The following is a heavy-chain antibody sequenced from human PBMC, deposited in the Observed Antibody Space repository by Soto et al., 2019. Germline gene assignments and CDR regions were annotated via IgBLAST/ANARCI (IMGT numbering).Heavy chain of an antibody. CDR2: INHSGST. J-gene: IGHJ4*02. CDR3: ARLTGITSFRVVKGSCEY. V-gene: IGHV4-34*01. Sequence: SETLSLTCAVYGGSFSGYYWSWIRQPPGKGLEWIGEINHSGSTNYNPSLKSRVTISVDTSKNQFSLKLSSVTAADTAVYYCARLTGITSFRVVKGSCEYWGQGTRGTVA. D-gene: IGHD3-3*01. CDR1: GGSFSGYY.